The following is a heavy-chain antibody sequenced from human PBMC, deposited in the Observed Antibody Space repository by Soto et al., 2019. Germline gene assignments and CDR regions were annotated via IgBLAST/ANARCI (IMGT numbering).Heavy chain of an antibody. J-gene: IGHJ3*02. Sequence: GGSLRLSCAASGFTFSSYAMSWVRQAPGKGLEWVSAISGSGGSTYYADSVKGRFTISRDNSKNTLYLQMNSLRAEDTAVYYCAKDSIKSFSGYDITAGAFDIWGQGTMVTVSS. V-gene: IGHV3-23*01. CDR2: ISGSGGST. D-gene: IGHD5-12*01. CDR3: AKDSIKSFSGYDITAGAFDI. CDR1: GFTFSSYA.